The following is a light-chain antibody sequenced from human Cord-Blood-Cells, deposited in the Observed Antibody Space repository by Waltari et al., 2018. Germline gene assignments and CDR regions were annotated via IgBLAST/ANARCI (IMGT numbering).Light chain of an antibody. J-gene: IGLJ2*01. CDR2: EVS. CDR1: SSDVGGYHY. Sequence: QSALTQPPTVSWSPGQSVTIPCTGTSSDVGGYHYLSWYQQPPVKAPKLSIYEVSKRPSWVPDRFSGSKSGNTASLTISGPQAEDEADYYCCSSAGSFVVFGGGTKLTVL. V-gene: IGLV2-11*01. CDR3: CSSAGSFVV.